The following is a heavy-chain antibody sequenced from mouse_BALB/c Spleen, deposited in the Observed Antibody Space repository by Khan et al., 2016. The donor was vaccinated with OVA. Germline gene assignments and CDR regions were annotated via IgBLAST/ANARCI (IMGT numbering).Heavy chain of an antibody. CDR1: GFTFSSYG. J-gene: IGHJ4*01. CDR2: ISSGGLYT. D-gene: IGHD2-10*01. CDR3: ARAYYGNDYYAMDY. Sequence: EVALVESGGDLVKPGGSLKVSCAASGFTFSSYGMSWVRQTPDKRLEWVATISSGGLYTYFPDSVKGRFTISRDNAKNTLYLQMTSLKSEDTAMYYCARAYYGNDYYAMDYWGQGTSVTVSS. V-gene: IGHV5-6*01.